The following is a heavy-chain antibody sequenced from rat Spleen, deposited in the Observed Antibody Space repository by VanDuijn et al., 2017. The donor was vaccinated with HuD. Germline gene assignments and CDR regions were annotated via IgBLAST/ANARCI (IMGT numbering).Heavy chain of an antibody. V-gene: IGHV5-31*01. CDR2: ITNTGGST. CDR3: TTGITTGYYFDY. J-gene: IGHJ2*01. D-gene: IGHD1-10*01. Sequence: EVQLVESGGGLVQPGRSLKLSCVASGFTFNNYWMTWIRQAPGKGLEWVASITNTGGSTYYPDSVKGRFTISRDNAKSTLYLQMNSLRSEDTATYYCTTGITTGYYFDYWGQGVMVTVSS. CDR1: GFTFNNYW.